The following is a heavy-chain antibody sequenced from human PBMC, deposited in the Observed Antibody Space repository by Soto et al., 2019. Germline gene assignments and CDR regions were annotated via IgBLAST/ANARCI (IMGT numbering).Heavy chain of an antibody. CDR3: ARSPVVPAAIGLNWFDP. J-gene: IGHJ5*02. CDR1: GFTFSSYS. Sequence: GGSLRLSCAASGFTFSSYSMNWVRQAPGKGLEWVSYISSSSSTIYYADSVKGRFTISRDNAKNSLYLQMNSLRAEDTAVYYCARSPVVPAAIGLNWFDPWGQGTLVTVSS. CDR2: ISSSSSTI. V-gene: IGHV3-48*01. D-gene: IGHD2-2*01.